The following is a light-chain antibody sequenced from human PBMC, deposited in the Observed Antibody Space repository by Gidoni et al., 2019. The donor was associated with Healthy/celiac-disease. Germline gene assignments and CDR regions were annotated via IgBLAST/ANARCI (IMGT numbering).Light chain of an antibody. CDR2: LGS. CDR3: MQALQTPVT. CDR1: QSLLHSNGYNY. V-gene: IGKV2-28*01. Sequence: DIVRTQSPLSLPVTPGEQASISCRSSQSLLHSNGYNYLDWYLQKPGQSPQLLIYLGSNRASGVPDRFSGSGSGTDFTLNISRVQAEDVGVYYCMQALQTPVTFGGGTKVEIK. J-gene: IGKJ4*01.